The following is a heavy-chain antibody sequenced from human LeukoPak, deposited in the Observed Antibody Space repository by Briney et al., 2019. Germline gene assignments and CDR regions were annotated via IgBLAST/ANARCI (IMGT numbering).Heavy chain of an antibody. V-gene: IGHV3-21*01. CDR1: GFTFSSYS. J-gene: IGHJ6*02. D-gene: IGHD3-22*01. Sequence: GGSLRLSCAASGFTFSSYSMNWVRQAPGKGLEWVSSISSSSSYIYYADSVKGRFTISRDNAKNSLYLQMNSLRAEDTAVYYCAKDPGTMIEREHGYYYGMDVWGQGTTVTVSS. CDR3: AKDPGTMIEREHGYYYGMDV. CDR2: ISSSSSYI.